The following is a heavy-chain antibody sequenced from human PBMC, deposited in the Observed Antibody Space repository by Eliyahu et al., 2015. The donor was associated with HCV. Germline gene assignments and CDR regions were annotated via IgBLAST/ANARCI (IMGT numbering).Heavy chain of an antibody. CDR1: GFSFINNW. D-gene: IGHD4-17*01. V-gene: IGHV5-51*01. CDR2: IYPXDXDT. J-gene: IGHJ4*02. Sequence: EVQLLQSGAELRKPGESLXISCXTSGFSFINNWIAWVRQRPGAGRGGVGIIYPXDXDTRYSPSFLGQVTISADKSITTAWLQWSSLKASDSAIYYCARGDLYGDYENWGQGTPVDVSS. CDR3: ARGDLYGDYEN.